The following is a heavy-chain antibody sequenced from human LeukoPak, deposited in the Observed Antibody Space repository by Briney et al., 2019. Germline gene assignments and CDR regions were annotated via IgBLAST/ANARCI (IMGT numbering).Heavy chain of an antibody. Sequence: GGSLRLSCAASGFTFSSYGMHWVRQAPGKGLEWVAVIWYGGSNKYYADSVKGRFTISRDNSKNTLYLQMNSLRAEDTAVYYCAKGGYSNSVDYWGQGTLVTVSS. CDR3: AKGGYSNSVDY. CDR1: GFTFSSYG. CDR2: IWYGGSNK. V-gene: IGHV3-30*02. J-gene: IGHJ4*02. D-gene: IGHD4-11*01.